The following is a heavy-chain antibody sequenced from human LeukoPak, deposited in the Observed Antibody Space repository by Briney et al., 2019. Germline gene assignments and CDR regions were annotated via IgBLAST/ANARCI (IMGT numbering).Heavy chain of an antibody. V-gene: IGHV6-1*01. J-gene: IGHJ6*02. D-gene: IGHD3-9*01. CDR2: TYYRSKWYN. Sequence: SQTLSLTCAISGDSVSSNSAAWNWIRQSPSRGLEWLGRTYYRSKWYNDYAVSVKSRITINPDTSKNQFSLKLSSVTAADTAVYYCARDKTNYDILTGPGMDVWGQGTTVTVSS. CDR1: GDSVSSNSAA. CDR3: ARDKTNYDILTGPGMDV.